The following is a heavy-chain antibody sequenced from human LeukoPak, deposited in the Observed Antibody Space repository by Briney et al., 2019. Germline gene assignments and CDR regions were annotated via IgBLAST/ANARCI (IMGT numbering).Heavy chain of an antibody. D-gene: IGHD2-21*01. CDR2: ISSSSSYI. CDR3: AKDRTSGDFGGDDY. CDR1: GFTFSSYS. J-gene: IGHJ4*02. Sequence: GGSLRLSCAASGFTFSSYSMNWVRQAPGKGLEWVSSISSSSSYIYYADSVKGRFTISRDNAKNSLYLQMSSLRAEDTAVYYCAKDRTSGDFGGDDYWGQGTLITVSS. V-gene: IGHV3-21*01.